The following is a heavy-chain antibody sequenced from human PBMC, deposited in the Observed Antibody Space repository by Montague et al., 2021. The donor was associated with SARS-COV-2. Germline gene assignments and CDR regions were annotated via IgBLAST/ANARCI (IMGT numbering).Heavy chain of an antibody. D-gene: IGHD5-12*01. CDR3: ARAHSGSWAHLDN. CDR2: IYTSGTT. Sequence: TLSLTCTVSGGSISSGSYYWSWIRQPAGKGLEWIGRIYTSGTTDYXXXLKGRVTISVDTSKNQFSLKLTSVTAADTAVYYCARAHSGSWAHLDNWGQGSLVTVSS. V-gene: IGHV4-61*02. CDR1: GGSISSGSYY. J-gene: IGHJ4*02.